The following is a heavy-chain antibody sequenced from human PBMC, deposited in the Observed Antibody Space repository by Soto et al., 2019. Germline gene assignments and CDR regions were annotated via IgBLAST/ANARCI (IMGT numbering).Heavy chain of an antibody. J-gene: IGHJ4*02. D-gene: IGHD7-27*01. CDR2: INKDGSQK. V-gene: IGHV3-7*03. Sequence: QSGGSLRLSCAASGFTPSNYWMTWVRQAPGKGLEWVANINKDGSQKNYVDSVKGRFTIARDNGQNSLSLQINSLRVEDTAVYYCVRELGLAYWGQGALVTVSS. CDR1: GFTPSNYW. CDR3: VRELGLAY.